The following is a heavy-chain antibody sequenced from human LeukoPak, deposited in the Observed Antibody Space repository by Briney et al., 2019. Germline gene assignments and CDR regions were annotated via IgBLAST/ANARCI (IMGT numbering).Heavy chain of an antibody. J-gene: IGHJ6*03. D-gene: IGHD3-10*01. CDR2: INPNSGRT. CDR1: GYTLTGYY. Sequence: ASVNVSCKATGYTLTGYYMHWVRKATGQGLEWMGWINPNSGRTNYAQKFQGRVTMTRDTSISTAYMELSRLRSDDTAVYYCARGGEKGGSGSYSTYYYYYYMDVWGKGTTVTVSS. CDR3: ARGGEKGGSGSYSTYYYYYYMDV. V-gene: IGHV1-2*02.